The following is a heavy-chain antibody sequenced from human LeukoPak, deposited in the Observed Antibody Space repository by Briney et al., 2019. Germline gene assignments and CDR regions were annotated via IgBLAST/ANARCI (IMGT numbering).Heavy chain of an antibody. D-gene: IGHD1-26*01. Sequence: GGSLRLSCAASGFTFSSYAMNWVRQAPGKGLEWVSAISGSGGSTYYADSVKGRFTISRDNSKSTLYLQMNSLRAEDTAVYYCAKPLYSGSPKNERGRIQNFDYWGQGTLVTVSS. CDR3: AKPLYSGSPKNERGRIQNFDY. J-gene: IGHJ4*02. CDR2: ISGSGGST. V-gene: IGHV3-23*01. CDR1: GFTFSSYA.